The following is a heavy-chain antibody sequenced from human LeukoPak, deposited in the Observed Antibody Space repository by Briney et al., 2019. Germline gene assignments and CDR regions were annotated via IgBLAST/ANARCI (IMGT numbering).Heavy chain of an antibody. CDR1: GGSISSYY. CDR3: ARKRFLERNFDY. CDR2: IYYSGST. J-gene: IGHJ4*02. Sequence: SETLSLTCTVSGGSISSYYWSWIRQPPGKGLEWIGYIYYSGSTNYNPSLKSRVTISVDTSKNQFSLRLSSVTAADTAVYYCARKRFLERNFDYWGQGTLVTVSS. D-gene: IGHD3-3*01. V-gene: IGHV4-59*08.